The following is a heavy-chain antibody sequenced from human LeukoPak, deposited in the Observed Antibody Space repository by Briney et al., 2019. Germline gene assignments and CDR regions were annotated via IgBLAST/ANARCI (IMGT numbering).Heavy chain of an antibody. V-gene: IGHV1-2*02. CDR2: INPKSGGT. D-gene: IGHD5-24*01. J-gene: IGHJ4*02. CDR3: ARRGDGYKPFDY. Sequence: GASVKVSCKASGYTFTDYYIHWVRQAPGQGLEWMGWINPKSGGTNYAQNFQGRVTMTRVTSISTAYMGLSRLRSDDTAVYYCARRGDGYKPFDYWGQGTLVTVSS. CDR1: GYTFTDYY.